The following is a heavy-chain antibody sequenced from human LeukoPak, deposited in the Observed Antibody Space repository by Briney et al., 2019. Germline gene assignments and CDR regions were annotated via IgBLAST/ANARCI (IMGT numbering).Heavy chain of an antibody. CDR2: IRSSSNEI. D-gene: IGHD1-14*01. Sequence: GGSLRLSCTASGFTFTRYRMIWVRQAPGKGLEWLSSIRSSSNEIYYADSVKGRFTISRDNAKNSVYLQINSLRAEDTAVYYCTRDLDLYNDAFYAWSEGARVIVSS. CDR3: TRDLDLYNDAFYA. V-gene: IGHV3-21*01. J-gene: IGHJ3*01. CDR1: GFTFTRYR.